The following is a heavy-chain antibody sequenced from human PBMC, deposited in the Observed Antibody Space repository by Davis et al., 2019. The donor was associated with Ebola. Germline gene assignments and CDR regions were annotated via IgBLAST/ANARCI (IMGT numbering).Heavy chain of an antibody. V-gene: IGHV4-39*07. CDR2: IYYSGRT. Sequence: MPSETLSLTCTVSGGSISSSSYYWGWIRQPPGKGLEWIGSIYYSGRTYYNPSLKSRFTISVDKSKSQFSLKLSFVTAADTAVYYCARESYYYDSSGYYRGAFDIWGQGTMVTVSS. D-gene: IGHD3-22*01. CDR3: ARESYYYDSSGYYRGAFDI. J-gene: IGHJ3*02. CDR1: GGSISSSSYY.